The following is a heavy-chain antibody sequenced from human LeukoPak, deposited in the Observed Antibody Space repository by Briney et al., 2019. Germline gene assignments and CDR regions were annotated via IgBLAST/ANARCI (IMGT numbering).Heavy chain of an antibody. CDR2: IYYTGST. J-gene: IGHJ5*02. Sequence: PSETLSLTCTVSGGSIRSSSYYWGWIRQPPGKGLEWIGCIYYTGSTYYNPSLKSRVTISVDTSKNQFSLKLSSVTAADTAVYYCARDALMSIAAAGRGWFDPWGQGTLVTVSS. V-gene: IGHV4-39*07. CDR1: GGSIRSSSYY. CDR3: ARDALMSIAAAGRGWFDP. D-gene: IGHD6-13*01.